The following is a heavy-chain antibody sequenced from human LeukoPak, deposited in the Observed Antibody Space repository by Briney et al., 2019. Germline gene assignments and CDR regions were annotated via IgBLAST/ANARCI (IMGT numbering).Heavy chain of an antibody. D-gene: IGHD3-10*01. J-gene: IGHJ5*02. CDR1: GGSFSGYY. CDR3: ASKKGYYYGSGSYFIRFDP. V-gene: IGHV4-34*01. CDR2: INHSGST. Sequence: SETLSLTCAVYGGSFSGYYWSWLRQPPGKGLEWSGEINHSGSTNYNPSLTSRVTISVDTSKNQFSLKLSSVPAADTAVYYCASKKGYYYGSGSYFIRFDPWGQGTLVTVSS.